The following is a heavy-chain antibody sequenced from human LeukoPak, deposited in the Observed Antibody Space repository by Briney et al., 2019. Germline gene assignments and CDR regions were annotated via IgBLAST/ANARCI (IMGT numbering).Heavy chain of an antibody. CDR2: ISYDGSNK. D-gene: IGHD6-13*01. Sequence: GGSLRLSCAASGFTFSSYAMHWVRQAPGKGLEWVAVISYDGSNKYYADSVKGRFTISRDNSKNTLYLQMNSLRAEDTAVYYCASARPYSSSWLGYYYYYMDVWGKGTTVTVSS. V-gene: IGHV3-30*04. CDR3: ASARPYSSSWLGYYYYYMDV. CDR1: GFTFSSYA. J-gene: IGHJ6*03.